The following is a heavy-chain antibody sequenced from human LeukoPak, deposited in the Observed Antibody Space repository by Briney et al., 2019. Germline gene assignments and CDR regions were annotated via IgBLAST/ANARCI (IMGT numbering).Heavy chain of an antibody. CDR2: IKQDGSEK. D-gene: IGHD1-14*01. CDR3: ARGKLTPQGY. V-gene: IGHV3-7*01. CDR1: GFTFSNYW. J-gene: IGHJ4*02. Sequence: GGSLRLSCAASGFTFSNYWMNWVRQAPGKGLEWVANIKQDGSEKYYVDSVKGRFTISRDNAKSSLYLQMNSLRAEDTAVYYCARGKLTPQGYWGQGTLVTVSS.